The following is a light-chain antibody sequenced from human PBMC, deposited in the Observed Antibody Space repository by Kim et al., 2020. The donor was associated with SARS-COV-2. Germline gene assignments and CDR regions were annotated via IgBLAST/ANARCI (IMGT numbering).Light chain of an antibody. CDR1: QSVSSS. V-gene: IGKV3-11*01. CDR2: HVS. J-gene: IGKJ4*01. Sequence: LSPGERATLACRASQSVSSSLAWYRQKPGQVPRLLIYHVSNRATGIPARFSGSGSGTDFTLTISSLEPEDFAVYYCQQRRNWPLTFGGGTKVEIK. CDR3: QQRRNWPLT.